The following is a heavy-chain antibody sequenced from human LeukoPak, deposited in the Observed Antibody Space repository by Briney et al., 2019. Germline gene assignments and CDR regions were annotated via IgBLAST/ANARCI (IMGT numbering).Heavy chain of an antibody. CDR3: AKDTELYSSGLDYFDY. V-gene: IGHV3-23*01. CDR1: GFTFSSYA. Sequence: GGSLRVSCAASGFTFSSYAMSWVRQAPGKGMEWVSAISGSGGSTYYADSVKGRFTISRDNSKNTLYLQMNSLRAEDTAVYYCAKDTELYSSGLDYFDYWGQGTLVTVSS. J-gene: IGHJ4*02. D-gene: IGHD6-19*01. CDR2: ISGSGGST.